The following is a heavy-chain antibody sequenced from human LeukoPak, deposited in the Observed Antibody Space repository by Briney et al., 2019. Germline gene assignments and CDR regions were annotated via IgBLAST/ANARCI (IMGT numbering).Heavy chain of an antibody. V-gene: IGHV1-2*06. CDR1: GYTFTGYY. J-gene: IGHJ3*02. D-gene: IGHD3-22*01. Sequence: ASVKVSCKASGYTFTGYYIHWVRQAPGQGLEWMGRINPNSGGTNYAQKFQGRVTMTRDTSIGTAYMELSRLRSDDTAVYYCASDITDYYDSSGYAFDIWGQGTMVTVSS. CDR2: INPNSGGT. CDR3: ASDITDYYDSSGYAFDI.